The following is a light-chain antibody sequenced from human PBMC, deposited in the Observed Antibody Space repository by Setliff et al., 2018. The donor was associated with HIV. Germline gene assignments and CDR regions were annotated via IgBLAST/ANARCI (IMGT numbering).Light chain of an antibody. CDR3: ASYTGSNTLYV. V-gene: IGLV2-14*03. J-gene: IGLJ1*01. CDR2: DVS. CDR1: NSDVGAYNY. Sequence: QSVLAQPASVSGSPRQSITISCTGTNSDVGAYNYVSWYQQYPGEAPKLMIYDVSVRPSGVSRRFSGSKSGNTASLTISGLQAEDEADYYCASYTGSNTLYVFGTGTKVTVL.